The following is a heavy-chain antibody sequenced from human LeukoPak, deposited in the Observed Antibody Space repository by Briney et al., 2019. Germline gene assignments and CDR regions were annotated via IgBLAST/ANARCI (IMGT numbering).Heavy chain of an antibody. V-gene: IGHV1-8*01. J-gene: IGHJ6*02. CDR3: ARGGRYCSSTSCYGRRGYYYYGMDV. CDR1: GYTFTNYD. CDR2: MNPNNGNT. Sequence: GASVKVSCKASGYTFTNYDITWVRQATGQGREWMGWMNPNNGNTGYAQKFQGRVTTTRDTSISTAYMELSRLRSDDTAVYYCARGGRYCSSTSCYGRRGYYYYGMDVWGQGTTVTVSS. D-gene: IGHD2-2*01.